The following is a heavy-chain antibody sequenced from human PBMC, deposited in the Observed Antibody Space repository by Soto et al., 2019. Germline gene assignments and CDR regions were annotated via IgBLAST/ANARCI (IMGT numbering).Heavy chain of an antibody. CDR3: ARLVRKTCSGGSCYPGDWFDP. Sequence: EVQLVQSGAEVKKPGESLKISCKGSGYSFTSYWIGWVRQMPGKGLEWMGIIYPGDSDTRYSPSFQGQVTISADKSISTAYLQWSSLKASDTAMYYCARLVRKTCSGGSCYPGDWFDPWGQGTLVTVSS. CDR1: GYSFTSYW. V-gene: IGHV5-51*03. D-gene: IGHD2-15*01. CDR2: IYPGDSDT. J-gene: IGHJ5*02.